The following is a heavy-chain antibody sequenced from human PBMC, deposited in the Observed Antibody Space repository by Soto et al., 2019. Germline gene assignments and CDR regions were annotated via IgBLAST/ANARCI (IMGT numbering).Heavy chain of an antibody. D-gene: IGHD2-8*01. CDR1: GYTFTSYG. J-gene: IGHJ4*02. CDR3: ARAPRYCTNGVCYPTLPDY. CDR2: ISAYNGNT. V-gene: IGHV1-18*01. Sequence: QVPLVQSGAEVKKPGASVKVSCKASGYTFTSYGISWVRQAPGQGLEWMGWISAYNGNTNYARKLQGRVTMTTDTSTSTAYMELRSLRSDDTAVYYCARAPRYCTNGVCYPTLPDYWGQGTLVTVSS.